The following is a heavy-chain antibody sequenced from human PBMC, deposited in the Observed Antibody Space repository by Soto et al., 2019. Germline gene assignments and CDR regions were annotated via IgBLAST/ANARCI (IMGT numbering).Heavy chain of an antibody. CDR1: GFTFTSSA. CDR2: IVVGRGNT. J-gene: IGHJ4*02. V-gene: IGHV1-58*01. D-gene: IGHD3-22*01. Sequence: ASVKVSCKASGFTFTSSAVQWVRQARGQRLEWIGWIVVGRGNTNYAQKYQERVTITRDMSTSTAYMELSSLRSEDTAVYYCAAVLLEYYYDSSGYVDYWGQGTLVTVSS. CDR3: AAVLLEYYYDSSGYVDY.